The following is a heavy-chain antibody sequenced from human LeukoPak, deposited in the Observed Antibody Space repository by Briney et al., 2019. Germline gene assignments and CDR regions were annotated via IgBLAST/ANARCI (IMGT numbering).Heavy chain of an antibody. CDR1: GFTFDDYA. V-gene: IGHV3-9*01. CDR2: ISWNSGSI. J-gene: IGHJ4*02. D-gene: IGHD2-15*01. Sequence: GGSLRLSCAASGFTFDDYAMHWVRQAPGKGLEWVSGISWNSGSIGYADSVKGRFTISRDNAKNSLYLQMNSLRAENTVLYYCATTSGPLLGFDYWGQGTLVTVSS. CDR3: ATTSGPLLGFDY.